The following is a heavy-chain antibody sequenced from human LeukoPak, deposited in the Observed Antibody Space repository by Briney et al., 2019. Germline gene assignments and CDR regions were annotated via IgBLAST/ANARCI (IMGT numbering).Heavy chain of an antibody. CDR1: GYTFTGYY. D-gene: IGHD6-13*01. CDR3: ARVRYSSSWYYYLDY. CDR2: INPNSGGT. J-gene: IGHJ4*02. V-gene: IGHV1-2*02. Sequence: ASVKVSCKASGYTFTGYYMHWVRQAPGQGLEWMGWINPNSGGTNYAQKFQGRVTMTRDTSISTAYMELSRLRSDDTAVYYCARVRYSSSWYYYLDYWGQGTLVTVSS.